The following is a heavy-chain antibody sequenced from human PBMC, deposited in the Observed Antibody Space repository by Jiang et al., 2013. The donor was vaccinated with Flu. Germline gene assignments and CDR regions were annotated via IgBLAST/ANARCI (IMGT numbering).Heavy chain of an antibody. Sequence: LLKPSETLSLTCAVYGGSFSGYYWSWIRQPPGKGLEWIGEINHSGSTNYNPSLKSRVTISVDTSKNQFSLKLSSVTAADTAVYYCARGPRTHRIAAAGLDYWGQGTTVTGLL. J-gene: IGHJ4*03. CDR2: INHSGST. CDR1: GGSFSGYY. CDR3: ARGPRTHRIAAAGLDY. D-gene: IGHD6-13*01. V-gene: IGHV4-34*01.